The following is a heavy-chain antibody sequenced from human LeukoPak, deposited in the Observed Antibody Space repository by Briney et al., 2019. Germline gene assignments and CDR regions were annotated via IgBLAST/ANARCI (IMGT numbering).Heavy chain of an antibody. Sequence: GGSLRLSCEASGFTFSSYWMHWVRQAPGKGLVWVSRIDSDGSSTSYADSVKGRFTISRDNAKNTLYLQMNSLRTEDTALYYCARDSQEFFQHWGQGTLVTVSS. CDR3: ARDSQEFFQH. CDR2: IDSDGSST. CDR1: GFTFSSYW. V-gene: IGHV3-74*01. J-gene: IGHJ1*01.